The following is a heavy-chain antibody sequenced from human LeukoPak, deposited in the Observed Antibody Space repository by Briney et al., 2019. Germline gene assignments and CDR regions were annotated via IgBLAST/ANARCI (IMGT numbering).Heavy chain of an antibody. CDR2: INHSGST. Sequence: SETLSLTCAVYGGSFSGYYWSWIRQPPGKGLEWIGEINHSGSTNYNPSLKGRVTISVDTSKNQFSLKLSSVTAADTAVYYCARGRYRASDYWGQGTLVTVSS. J-gene: IGHJ4*02. CDR1: GGSFSGYY. V-gene: IGHV4-34*01. D-gene: IGHD3-9*01. CDR3: ARGRYRASDY.